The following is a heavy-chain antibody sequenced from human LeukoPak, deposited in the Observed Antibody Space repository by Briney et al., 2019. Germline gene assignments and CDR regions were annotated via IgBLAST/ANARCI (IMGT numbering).Heavy chain of an antibody. CDR3: ARGPGSYYTEYYFDY. D-gene: IGHD3-10*01. V-gene: IGHV4-4*07. CDR1: GGSISSYY. J-gene: IGHJ4*02. Sequence: SETLSLTCTVSGGSISSYYWSWIRQPAGKGLEWIGRIYTSGSTNYNPSLKSRVTISVDTSKNQFSLKLSSVTAADTAVYYCARGPGSYYTEYYFDYWGQGTLVTVSS. CDR2: IYTSGST.